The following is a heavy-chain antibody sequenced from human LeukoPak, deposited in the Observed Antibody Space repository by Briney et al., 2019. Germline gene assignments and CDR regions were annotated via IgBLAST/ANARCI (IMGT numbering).Heavy chain of an antibody. CDR2: IYYSGST. CDR3: ASNDYSSSDAFDI. V-gene: IGHV4-39*01. D-gene: IGHD4-11*01. CDR1: GGSISSSSYY. J-gene: IGHJ3*02. Sequence: SETLSLTCTVSGGSISSSSYYWGWIRQPPGKGLEWIGSIYYSGSTYYNPSLKSRVTISVDTSKNQFSLKLSSVTAADTAVYYCASNDYSSSDAFDIWGQGTMVTVSS.